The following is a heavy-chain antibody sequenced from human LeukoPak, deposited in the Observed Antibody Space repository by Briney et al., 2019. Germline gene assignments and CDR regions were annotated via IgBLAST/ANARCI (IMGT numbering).Heavy chain of an antibody. D-gene: IGHD3-10*01. CDR3: ARAEGSGSYYNVDY. V-gene: IGHV4-31*03. CDR2: IYYSGST. Sequence: SETLSLTCTVSGGSISSGGYYWSWIRQHPGKGLEWIGYIYYSGSTYYNPSLMSRVTISVDTSKNQFSLKLSSVTAADTAVYYCARAEGSGSYYNVDYWGQGTLVTVSS. CDR1: GGSISSGGYY. J-gene: IGHJ4*02.